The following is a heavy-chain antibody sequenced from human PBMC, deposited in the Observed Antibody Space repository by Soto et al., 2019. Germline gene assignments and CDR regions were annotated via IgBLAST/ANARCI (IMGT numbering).Heavy chain of an antibody. V-gene: IGHV4-59*01. J-gene: IGHJ6*02. D-gene: IGHD2-2*01. Sequence: QVQLQESGPGLVKPSETLSLTCTVSGGSISSYYWSWIRQPPGKGLEWIGYIYYSGSTNYNPSLKSRVTISVDTSKNQFPLKLSSVTAADTAVYYCARAESSRYYYYGMDVWGQGTTVTVSS. CDR2: IYYSGST. CDR3: ARAESSRYYYYGMDV. CDR1: GGSISSYY.